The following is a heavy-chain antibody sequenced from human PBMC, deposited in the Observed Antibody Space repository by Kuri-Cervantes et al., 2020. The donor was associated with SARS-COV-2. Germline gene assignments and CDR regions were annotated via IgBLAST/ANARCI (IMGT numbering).Heavy chain of an antibody. CDR2: ISSSSSYI. V-gene: IGHV3-21*04. J-gene: IGHJ4*02. CDR1: GFTFSSYS. D-gene: IGHD2-2*02. Sequence: GESLKISCAASGFTFSSYSMNWVRQAPGKGLEWVSSISSSSSYIYYADPVKGRFTISRDNAKNSLYLQMNSLRAEDTALYYCAKDIDTASVVVPAAINFDYWGQGTLVTVSS. CDR3: AKDIDTASVVVPAAINFDY.